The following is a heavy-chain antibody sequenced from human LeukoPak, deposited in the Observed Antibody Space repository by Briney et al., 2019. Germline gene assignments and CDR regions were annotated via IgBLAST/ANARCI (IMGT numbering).Heavy chain of an antibody. J-gene: IGHJ6*02. Sequence: PGGSLRLSCVVSGLTFTSSWMSWVRQAPGKGLEWVANIKQDGSEKYYVDSVKGRFTISRDNAKNSLYLQMNSLRAEDTAVHYCAREKWSRYYYGMDVWGQGTTVTVSS. V-gene: IGHV3-7*04. CDR3: AREKWSRYYYGMDV. D-gene: IGHD2-15*01. CDR2: IKQDGSEK. CDR1: GLTFTSSW.